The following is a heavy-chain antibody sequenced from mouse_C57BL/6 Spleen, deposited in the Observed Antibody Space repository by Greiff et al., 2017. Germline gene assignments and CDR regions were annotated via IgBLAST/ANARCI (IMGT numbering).Heavy chain of an antibody. Sequence: EVMLVESGGALVKPGGSLKLSCAASGLTFSSYGMSWVRQTPDKRLEWVATISSGGSYTYYPDSVKGRFTISRDNAKNTLYLQMSSLKSEDTAMYYCARQSYGNSAMDYWGQGTSVTVSS. J-gene: IGHJ4*01. CDR1: GLTFSSYG. V-gene: IGHV5-6*01. CDR2: ISSGGSYT. D-gene: IGHD2-1*01. CDR3: ARQSYGNSAMDY.